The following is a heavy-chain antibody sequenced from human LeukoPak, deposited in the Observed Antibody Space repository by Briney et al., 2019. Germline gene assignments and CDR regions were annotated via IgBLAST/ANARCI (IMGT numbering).Heavy chain of an antibody. CDR2: IYYSGST. Sequence: SETLSLTCTVSGGSISSSSYYWGWIRQPPGKGLEWLGSIYYSGSTYYNPSLKSRVTISVDTSKNQFSLKLSSVTAADTAVYYCATGLLTAIAGNFDYWGQGTLVTVSS. D-gene: IGHD2-21*02. V-gene: IGHV4-39*01. CDR3: ATGLLTAIAGNFDY. J-gene: IGHJ4*02. CDR1: GGSISSSSYY.